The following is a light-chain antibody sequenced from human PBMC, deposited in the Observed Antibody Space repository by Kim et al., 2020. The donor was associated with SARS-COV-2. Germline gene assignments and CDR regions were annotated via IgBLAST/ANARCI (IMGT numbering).Light chain of an antibody. V-gene: IGLV3-19*01. Sequence: SSELTQDPAVSVALGQTVRITCQGDSLRRFYASWYQLKAGQAPVFVLYGKNNRPSGIPDRFSGSSSGNTASMTISGAQAEDEADYYCNSRDSSGNSYAFGTGTKVTVL. J-gene: IGLJ1*01. CDR1: SLRRFY. CDR2: GKN. CDR3: NSRDSSGNSYA.